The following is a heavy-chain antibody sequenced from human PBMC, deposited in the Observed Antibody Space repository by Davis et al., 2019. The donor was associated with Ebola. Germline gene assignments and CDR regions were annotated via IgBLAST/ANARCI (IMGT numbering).Heavy chain of an antibody. V-gene: IGHV4-34*01. Sequence: PSETLSLTCAVYGGSFSGYYWSWIRQPPGKGLEWIGEINHSGSTNYNPSLKIRVTISVDTSKNQFSLKLSSVTAADTAVYYCARGYCGGDCSMRGFDYWGQGTLVTVSS. CDR2: INHSGST. CDR1: GGSFSGYY. CDR3: ARGYCGGDCSMRGFDY. J-gene: IGHJ4*02. D-gene: IGHD2-21*01.